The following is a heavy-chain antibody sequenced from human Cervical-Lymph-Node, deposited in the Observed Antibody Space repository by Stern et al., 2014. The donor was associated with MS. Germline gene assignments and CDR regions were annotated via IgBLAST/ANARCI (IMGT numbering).Heavy chain of an antibody. D-gene: IGHD6-6*01. CDR1: GGSVRNSNYY. CDR2: VTHSGHT. CDR3: ARDLSSVMDV. Sequence: QVQLQESGPGLVKPSETLSVTCSVSGGSVRNSNYYWAWIRQPPGKGLEWIGSVTHSGHTFNSPPLQSRSPMSVEPSQTRVSLGLLSGTAADTAVYFCARDLSSVMDVWGQGTTVTVSS. V-gene: IGHV4-39*01. J-gene: IGHJ6*02.